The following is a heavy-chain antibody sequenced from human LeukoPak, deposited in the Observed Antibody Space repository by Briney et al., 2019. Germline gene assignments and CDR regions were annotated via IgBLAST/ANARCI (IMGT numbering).Heavy chain of an antibody. CDR2: FDPEDGET. J-gene: IGHJ4*02. Sequence: ASVTVSCKVSGYTLTELSMHWVRQAPGKGLEWMGGFDPEDGETIYAQKFQGRVTMTEDTSTDTAYMELSSLRSEDTAVYYCATVGGYSSSWYSDYWGQGTLVTVSS. CDR3: ATVGGYSSSWYSDY. V-gene: IGHV1-24*01. D-gene: IGHD6-13*01. CDR1: GYTLTELS.